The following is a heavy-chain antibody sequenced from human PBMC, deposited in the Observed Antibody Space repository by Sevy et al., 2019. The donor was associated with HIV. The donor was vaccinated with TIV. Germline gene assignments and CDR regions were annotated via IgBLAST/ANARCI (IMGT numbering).Heavy chain of an antibody. J-gene: IGHJ4*02. CDR1: GFTFDDYT. Sequence: GGCLRLSCAASGFTFDDYTMHWVRQAPGKGLEWVSLISWDGGSTYYADSVKGRFTISRDNSKNSLYLQMNSLRTEDTALYYCAKDMGSGSYTNFDYWGQGTLVTVSS. CDR3: AKDMGSGSYTNFDY. CDR2: ISWDGGST. V-gene: IGHV3-43*01. D-gene: IGHD1-26*01.